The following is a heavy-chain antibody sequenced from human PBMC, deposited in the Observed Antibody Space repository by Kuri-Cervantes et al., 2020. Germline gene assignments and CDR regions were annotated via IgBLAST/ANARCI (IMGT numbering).Heavy chain of an antibody. V-gene: IGHV1-46*01. J-gene: IGHJ5*02. CDR1: GYTFTGHY. Sequence: ASVKVSCKASGYTFTGHYMHCVRQAPGQGLEWMGMIGPSGDFTSYAQKFQGRLTMTRDTSTSTAYMELRSLRSDDTAVYYCARGRTQNWFDPWGQGTLVTVSS. CDR3: ARGRTQNWFDP. CDR2: IGPSGDFT. D-gene: IGHD1-7*01.